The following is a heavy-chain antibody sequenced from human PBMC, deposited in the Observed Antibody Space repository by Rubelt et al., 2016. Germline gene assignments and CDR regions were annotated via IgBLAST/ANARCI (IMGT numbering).Heavy chain of an antibody. J-gene: IGHJ4*02. Sequence: QLQLQESGPGLVKPSETLSLTCTVSGGSISSSSYYWGWIRQPPGKGLEWVGSIYYSGSTYYNPSLKRRVPISVDTSNNQFSLKLSSVTAADTAVYNCARRGAIFGVVIYFDYWGQGTLVTVSS. D-gene: IGHD3-3*01. CDR2: IYYSGST. V-gene: IGHV4-39*01. CDR1: GGSISSSSYY. CDR3: ARRGAIFGVVIYFDY.